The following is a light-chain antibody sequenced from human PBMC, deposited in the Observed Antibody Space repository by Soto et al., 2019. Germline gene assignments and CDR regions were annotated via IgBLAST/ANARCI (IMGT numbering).Light chain of an antibody. V-gene: IGKV3-20*01. CDR3: QQYSGSPIT. CDR2: GAY. CDR1: QSVSSHY. J-gene: IGKJ5*01. Sequence: IVLTQSPGTLSLSPGERATLSCRDSQSVSSHYLAWYQQKSGQAPRLLIQGAYNRATGIPDRFSGSGSGTDFTLTISRLEPEDFALYYCQQYSGSPITFGQGTRLEIK.